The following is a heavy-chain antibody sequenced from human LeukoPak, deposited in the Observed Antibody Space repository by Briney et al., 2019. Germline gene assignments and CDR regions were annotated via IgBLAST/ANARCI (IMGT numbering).Heavy chain of an antibody. V-gene: IGHV4-38-2*02. D-gene: IGHD3-22*01. CDR2: IYHSGST. J-gene: IGHJ5*02. Sequence: SETLSLTCTVSGYSISSGYYWGWIRQPPGKGLEWIGSIYHSGSTYYNPSLKSRVTISVDTSKNQFSLKPSSVTAADTAVYYCARDTDYYDSSRLRRGVGYNWFDPWGQGTLVTVSS. CDR1: GYSISSGYY. CDR3: ARDTDYYDSSRLRRGVGYNWFDP.